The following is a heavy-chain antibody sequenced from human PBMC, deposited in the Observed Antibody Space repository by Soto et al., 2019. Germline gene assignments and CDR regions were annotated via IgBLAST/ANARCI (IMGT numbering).Heavy chain of an antibody. CDR2: VSYDGSNK. CDR3: ARDSNPAAAAYYYHFGMDV. Sequence: QVQLVESGGGVVQPGRSLRLSCAASGFTFTSNPMHWVRQAPGKGLEWVAVVSYDGSNKYYADSVKGRFTISRDNSKNTLSLQMNSLRAEDTAVYYCARDSNPAAAAYYYHFGMDVWGQGTTVTVSS. V-gene: IGHV3-30-3*01. D-gene: IGHD6-13*01. CDR1: GFTFTSNP. J-gene: IGHJ6*02.